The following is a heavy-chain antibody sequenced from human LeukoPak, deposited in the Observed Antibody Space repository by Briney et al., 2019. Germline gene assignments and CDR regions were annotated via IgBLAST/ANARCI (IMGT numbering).Heavy chain of an antibody. D-gene: IGHD3-22*01. CDR1: GGSISSYY. V-gene: IGHV4-59*12. Sequence: SETLSLTCTVSGGSISSYYWSWIRQPPGKGLEWIGYIYHSGSTYYNPSLKSRVTISVDRSKNQFSLKLSSVTAADTAVYYCAREVVRSYFDYWGQGTLVTVSP. CDR2: IYHSGST. CDR3: AREVVRSYFDY. J-gene: IGHJ4*02.